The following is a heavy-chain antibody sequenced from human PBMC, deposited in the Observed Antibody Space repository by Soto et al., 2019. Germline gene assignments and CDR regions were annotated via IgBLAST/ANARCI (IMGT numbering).Heavy chain of an antibody. V-gene: IGHV4-38-2*02. Sequence: PSETLSLTCTVSGDSITSGSYWGWIRQPPGMGLQWIGFSYYSGSAYYNPSLKSRVTISVDTSKNQFSLKLSSVTAADTAVYYCARVLYSSGWATFDYWGQGTLVTVSS. CDR1: GDSITSGSY. CDR2: SYYSGSA. CDR3: ARVLYSSGWATFDY. D-gene: IGHD6-19*01. J-gene: IGHJ4*02.